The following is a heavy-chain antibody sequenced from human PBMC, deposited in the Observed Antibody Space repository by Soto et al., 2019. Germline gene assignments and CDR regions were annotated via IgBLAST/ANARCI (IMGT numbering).Heavy chain of an antibody. CDR1: GGSISSSTYY. V-gene: IGHV4-39*01. J-gene: IGHJ5*02. Sequence: SETLSLTCTVSGGSISSSTYYWDWIRQPPGKGLEWIGAMYYTGNKNYNPSLESRVTMSVDTSKNQFSLKLSSVTPTDTAVYYCARRSSSSLGSLFDPWGRGNLVTVSS. CDR2: MYYTGNK. CDR3: ARRSSSSLGSLFDP. D-gene: IGHD6-6*01.